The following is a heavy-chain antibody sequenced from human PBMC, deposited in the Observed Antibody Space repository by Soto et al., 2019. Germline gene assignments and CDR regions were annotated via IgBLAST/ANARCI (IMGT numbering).Heavy chain of an antibody. J-gene: IGHJ6*02. Sequence: ASVKVSCKASGGTFSSYAISWVRQAPGQGLEWMGGIIPIFGTANYAQKFQGRVTITADESTSTAYMELSSLRSEDTAVYYCARKLSTVTPSSPTFDYYGMDVWGQGTTVTVSS. CDR3: ARKLSTVTPSSPTFDYYGMDV. CDR2: IIPIFGTA. V-gene: IGHV1-69*13. D-gene: IGHD4-17*01. CDR1: GGTFSSYA.